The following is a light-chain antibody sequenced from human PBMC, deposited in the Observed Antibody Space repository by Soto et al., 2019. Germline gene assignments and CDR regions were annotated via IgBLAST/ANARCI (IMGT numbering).Light chain of an antibody. J-gene: IGKJ2*01. CDR2: GAS. CDR1: QSVSSSY. CDR3: QQFGNSPYT. Sequence: EIVLTQSPGTLSLSPGERATLSCRASQSVSSSYLAWYQQKPGQAPRLLIYGASSRDTCIPDRFSGSGSGTDFTLTISRLEPEDFAVYYCQQFGNSPYTFGQGTRLEIK. V-gene: IGKV3-20*01.